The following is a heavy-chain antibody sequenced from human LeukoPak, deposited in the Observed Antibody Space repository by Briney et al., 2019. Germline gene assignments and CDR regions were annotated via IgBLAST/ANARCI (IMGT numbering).Heavy chain of an antibody. CDR1: GFTFSGSA. CDR3: TSYGYPTYYYYYYMDV. V-gene: IGHV3-73*01. D-gene: IGHD5-18*01. J-gene: IGHJ6*03. Sequence: GGSLKLSCAASGFTFSGSAMHWVRQASGKGLEWVGRIRSKANSYATAYAASVKGRFTISRDDSKNTAYLQMNSLKTEDTAVYYCTSYGYPTYYYYYYMDVWGKGTTVTVSS. CDR2: IRSKANSYAT.